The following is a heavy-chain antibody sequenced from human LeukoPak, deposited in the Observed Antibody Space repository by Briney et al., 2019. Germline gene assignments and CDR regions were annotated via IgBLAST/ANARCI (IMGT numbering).Heavy chain of an antibody. J-gene: IGHJ6*02. V-gene: IGHV3-30*18. CDR3: AKEDHCSGGSCYFAAWYYYYGMDV. D-gene: IGHD2-15*01. Sequence: QPGGSLRLSCAASGFTFSSYGMYWVRQAPGKGLEWVAVISYDGSNKYYADSVKGRFTISRDNSKNTLYLQMNSLRAEDTAVYYCAKEDHCSGGSCYFAAWYYYYGMDVWGQGTTVTVSS. CDR1: GFTFSSYG. CDR2: ISYDGSNK.